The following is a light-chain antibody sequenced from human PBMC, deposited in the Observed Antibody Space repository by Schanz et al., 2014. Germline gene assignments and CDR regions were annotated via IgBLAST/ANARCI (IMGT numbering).Light chain of an antibody. V-gene: IGKV3D-20*01. CDR2: GAS. CDR3: QQYEGSPFT. Sequence: EIVLTQSPATLSLSPGERATLSCGASQSVSRSYLAWYQQKPGLAPRLLIYGASIRAADIPDRFSGSGSGTDFTLIITRLEPEDFAVYYCQQYEGSPFTFGPGTKVDFK. J-gene: IGKJ3*01. CDR1: QSVSRSY.